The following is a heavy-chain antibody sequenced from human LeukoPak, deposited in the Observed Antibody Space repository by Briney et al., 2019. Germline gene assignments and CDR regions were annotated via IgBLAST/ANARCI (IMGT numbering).Heavy chain of an antibody. J-gene: IGHJ4*02. V-gene: IGHV3-33*01. CDR3: ARDRQYYGDCVYFFLDY. CDR2: IWYDGSNK. Sequence: GRSLRLSCAASGFTFSSYGMHWVRQAPGKGLEWVAVIWYDGSNKYYADSVKGRFTISRDNSKNTLYLQMNSLRAEDTAVYYCARDRQYYGDCVYFFLDYWGQGTLVTVSS. D-gene: IGHD4-17*01. CDR1: GFTFSSYG.